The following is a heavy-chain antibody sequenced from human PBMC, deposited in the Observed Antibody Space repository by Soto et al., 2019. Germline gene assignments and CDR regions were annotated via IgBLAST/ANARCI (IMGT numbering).Heavy chain of an antibody. CDR3: ASTYYDIFGSYGMDV. Sequence: SVKVSCKASGGTFGSHAISWVRQAPGQGLEWMGGIITFFKAINYAQKFQGRLTITADDSTSTAYMDLSGLRAEDTAVYYCASTYYDIFGSYGMDVWGQGTTVTVSS. J-gene: IGHJ6*02. CDR2: IITFFKAI. D-gene: IGHD3-9*01. V-gene: IGHV1-69*13. CDR1: GGTFGSHA.